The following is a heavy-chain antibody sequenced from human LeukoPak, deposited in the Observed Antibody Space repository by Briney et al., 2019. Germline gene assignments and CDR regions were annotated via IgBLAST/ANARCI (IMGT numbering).Heavy chain of an antibody. J-gene: IGHJ6*02. V-gene: IGHV3-21*01. CDR1: GFTFSSYS. D-gene: IGHD6-19*01. Sequence: PGGSLRLSCAASGFTFSSYSMNWVRQAPGKGLEWVSSISSSSTYIYFADSLKGRFTISRDNAKNSLYLQMNSLRAEDTAVYYCAATSAWDRYNYHYGMDVWGQGTTVTVSS. CDR3: AATSAWDRYNYHYGMDV. CDR2: ISSSSTYI.